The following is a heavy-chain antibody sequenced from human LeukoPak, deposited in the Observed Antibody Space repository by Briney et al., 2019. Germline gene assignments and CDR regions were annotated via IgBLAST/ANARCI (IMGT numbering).Heavy chain of an antibody. V-gene: IGHV4-39*07. Sequence: PSETLSLTCTVSGGSISSSTYYWGWIRQPPGKGLEWIGSIYHSGSTYYNPSLESRVTISVDTSKNQFSLKLSSVTAADTAVYYCARGPYSYGYWDYWGQGTLVTVSS. CDR2: IYHSGST. J-gene: IGHJ4*02. CDR1: GGSISSSTYY. D-gene: IGHD5-18*01. CDR3: ARGPYSYGYWDY.